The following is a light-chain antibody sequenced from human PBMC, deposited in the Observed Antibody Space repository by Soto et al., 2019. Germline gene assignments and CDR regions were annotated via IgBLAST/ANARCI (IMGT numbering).Light chain of an antibody. V-gene: IGKV3-11*01. CDR1: PSVTNY. Sequence: ENVLTQSPATLSLSPGERATLSCRASPSVTNYLAWYQQRPGQAPRLLIFGAFNRATGIPARFSGSGSGTDFTLTISSLEPEDSAVYYCQQRNVWPPVTFGQGTKVDIK. CDR3: QQRNVWPPVT. J-gene: IGKJ1*01. CDR2: GAF.